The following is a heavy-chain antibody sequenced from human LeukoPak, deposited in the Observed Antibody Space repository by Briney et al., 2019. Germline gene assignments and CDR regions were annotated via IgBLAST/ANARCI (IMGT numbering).Heavy chain of an antibody. V-gene: IGHV3-23*01. CDR1: GFTFSSYA. J-gene: IGHJ4*02. Sequence: QPGGSLRLSCAASGFTFSSYAMSWVRQVPGKGLEWVSGISGSGGSTYYADSVKGRFTISRDNSKNTVYLQMNSLRAEDTAVYYCARGRGSDYWGQGTLVTVSS. CDR3: ARGRGSDY. CDR2: ISGSGGST. D-gene: IGHD3-16*01.